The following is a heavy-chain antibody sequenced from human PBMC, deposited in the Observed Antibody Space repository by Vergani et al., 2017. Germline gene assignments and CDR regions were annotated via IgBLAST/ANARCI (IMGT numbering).Heavy chain of an antibody. J-gene: IGHJ1*01. CDR1: GFTLGDYH. CDR2: ITEDGTET. V-gene: IGHV3-7*01. D-gene: IGHD2-15*01. CDR3: ARISGGSAPYLHY. Sequence: EVHLEESGGGVVQPGGSLRLSCGASGFTLGDYHMAWIRLAPGKGLDWVASITEDGTETFYVDSVKGRFTISRDNAKKTLYLQMNSLRDEDRGVYYCARISGGSAPYLHYWGQGTLVTVAS.